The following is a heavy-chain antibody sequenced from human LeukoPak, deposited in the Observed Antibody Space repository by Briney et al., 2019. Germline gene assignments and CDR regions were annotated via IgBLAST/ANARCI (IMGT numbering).Heavy chain of an antibody. V-gene: IGHV3-64*01. J-gene: IGHJ4*02. CDR3: ARYCNGDNCYSGYDY. CDR2: ISTNGDST. CDR1: GFTFNKYA. D-gene: IGHD2-15*01. Sequence: GGSLRLSCAASGFTFNKYALHWVRQAPGKGLEYVSAISTNGDSTYYANSVKGRFTISRDNSKNTLYLQMGSLRAEDMAVYYCARYCNGDNCYSGYDYWGQGTLVTVSS.